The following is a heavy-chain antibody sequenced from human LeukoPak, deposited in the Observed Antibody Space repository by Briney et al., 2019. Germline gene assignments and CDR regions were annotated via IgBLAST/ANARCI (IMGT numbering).Heavy chain of an antibody. V-gene: IGHV3-74*01. CDR3: ARDPDLSGYSFFDY. J-gene: IGHJ4*02. Sequence: GGSLRLSCAASGFTLSSYWMHWVCQAPGKGLVWVSRIKNDGSRTTYADSVKGRFTISRDNAKNTLYLQMNSLRAEDTAVYYCARDPDLSGYSFFDYWGQGTLVTVSS. CDR2: IKNDGSRT. D-gene: IGHD3-22*01. CDR1: GFTLSSYW.